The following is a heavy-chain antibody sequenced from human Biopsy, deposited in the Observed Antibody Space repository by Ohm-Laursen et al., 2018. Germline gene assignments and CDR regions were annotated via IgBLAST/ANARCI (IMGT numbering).Heavy chain of an antibody. Sequence: SLRLPCTASGFTFSDHYMEWVRQAPGKGLEWVGRSRNKANSYTSVYAASVKGRFTISRDESETSMFLQMSGLKTEDTAVYYCARMFARPGACSGGTCYPGDDYWGQGTLVTVSS. CDR1: GFTFSDHY. V-gene: IGHV3-72*01. CDR2: SRNKANSYTS. D-gene: IGHD2-15*01. CDR3: ARMFARPGACSGGTCYPGDDY. J-gene: IGHJ4*02.